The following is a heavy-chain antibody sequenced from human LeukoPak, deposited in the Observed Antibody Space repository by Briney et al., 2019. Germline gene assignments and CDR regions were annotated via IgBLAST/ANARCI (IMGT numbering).Heavy chain of an antibody. CDR2: VSSSSSSI. J-gene: IGHJ4*02. Sequence: GGSLRLSCAASGFTFSSYSMNWVRQAPGKGLEWVSSVSSSSSSIYYADSLKGRFTISRDNAKNSLYLQMNSLRVEDTAVYYCARDEMNWNDVNFDYWGQGTLVTVSS. V-gene: IGHV3-21*01. CDR1: GFTFSSYS. CDR3: ARDEMNWNDVNFDY. D-gene: IGHD1-1*01.